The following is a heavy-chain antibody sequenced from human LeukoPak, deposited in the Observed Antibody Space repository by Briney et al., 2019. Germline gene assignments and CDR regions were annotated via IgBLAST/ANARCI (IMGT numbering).Heavy chain of an antibody. CDR2: IYYSGST. V-gene: IGHV4-30-4*01. Sequence: SQTLSLTCTVSGGSISSGDYYWSWIRQPPGKGLEWIGYIYYSGSTYYNPSLKSRVTISVDTSKNQFSLRLSSVTAADTAVYYCARALAGYSSSWYVGNYFDYWGQGTLVTVSS. D-gene: IGHD6-13*01. J-gene: IGHJ4*02. CDR3: ARALAGYSSSWYVGNYFDY. CDR1: GGSISSGDYY.